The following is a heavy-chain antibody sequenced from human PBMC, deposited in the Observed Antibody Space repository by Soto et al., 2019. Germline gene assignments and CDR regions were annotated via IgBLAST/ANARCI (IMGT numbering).Heavy chain of an antibody. V-gene: IGHV2-5*02. CDR3: AHMVITMVRGVNDAFDI. D-gene: IGHD3-10*01. CDR1: GFSLSTSGVG. Sequence: QITLKESGPTLVKPTQTLTLTCTFSGFSLSTSGVGVGWIRQPPGKALEWLALIYWDDDKRYSPSLKSRLTITKXTSPNXXVLTMTNMDPVDTATYYCAHMVITMVRGVNDAFDIWGQGTMVTVSS. J-gene: IGHJ3*02. CDR2: IYWDDDK.